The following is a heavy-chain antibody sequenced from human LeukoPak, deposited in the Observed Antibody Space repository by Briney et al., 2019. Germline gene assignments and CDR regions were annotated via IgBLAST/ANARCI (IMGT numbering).Heavy chain of an antibody. D-gene: IGHD1-1*01. Sequence: ASVKVSCKASGYTFTDYYMHWVRQAPGQGLEWMGWINPNSGGTNYAQNFQDRVTMTRDTSISTACMDPSRLRSDDTAVYYCAREAARYTFDIWGQGTMVTVSS. CDR1: GYTFTDYY. CDR3: AREAARYTFDI. V-gene: IGHV1-2*02. J-gene: IGHJ3*02. CDR2: INPNSGGT.